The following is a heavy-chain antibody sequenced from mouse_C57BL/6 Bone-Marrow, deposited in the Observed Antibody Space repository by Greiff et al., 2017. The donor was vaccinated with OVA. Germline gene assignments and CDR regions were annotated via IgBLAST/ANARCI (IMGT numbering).Heavy chain of an antibody. J-gene: IGHJ4*01. V-gene: IGHV1-39*01. CDR3: ARSYYGSSYEAMDY. D-gene: IGHD1-1*01. CDR1: GYSFTDYN. CDR2: INPNYGTT. Sequence: EVQLQQSGPELVKPGASVKISCKASGYSFTDYNMNWVKQSHGKSLEWIGVINPNYGTTSYNQKFKGKATLTVDQSSSTAYMQLNSLTSEDSAVYYCARSYYGSSYEAMDYWGQGTSVTVSS.